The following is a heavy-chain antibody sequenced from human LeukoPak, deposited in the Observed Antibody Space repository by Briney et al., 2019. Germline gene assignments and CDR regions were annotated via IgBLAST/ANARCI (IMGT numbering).Heavy chain of an antibody. V-gene: IGHV3-30*18. D-gene: IGHD3-10*01. CDR1: GFTFSSYG. J-gene: IGHJ4*02. CDR2: ISYDGSNK. Sequence: GGSLRLSCAASGFTFSSYGMHWVRQAPGKGLEWVAVISYDGSNKYYADSVKGRFTISRDNSKNTLYLQMNSLRAEDTAVYYCAKDRVPSQLLWFGELAYYFDYWGQGTLVTVSS. CDR3: AKDRVPSQLLWFGELAYYFDY.